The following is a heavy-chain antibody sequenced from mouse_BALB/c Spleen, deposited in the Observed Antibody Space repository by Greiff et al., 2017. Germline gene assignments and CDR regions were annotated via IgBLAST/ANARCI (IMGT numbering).Heavy chain of an antibody. CDR3: TRSPNWNGGYFDV. D-gene: IGHD4-1*02. CDR2: IRLKSNNYAT. Sequence: EVMLVESGGGLVQPGGSMKLSCVASGFTFSNYWMNWVRQSPEKGLEWVAEIRLKSNNYATHYSESVKGRFTISRDDSKSSVYLKMNNLRAEDTGIYYCTRSPNWNGGYFDVWGAGTTVTVSS. J-gene: IGHJ1*01. CDR1: GFTFSNYW. V-gene: IGHV6-6*02.